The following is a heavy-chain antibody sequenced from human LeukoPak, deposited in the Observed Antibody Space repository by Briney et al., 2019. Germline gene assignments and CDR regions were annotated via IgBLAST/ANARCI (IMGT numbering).Heavy chain of an antibody. Sequence: GGSLRLSCAASGFTVSTNFMSWVRQVPGKGLEWVSVIYYVNTTHYADSVKGRFTISRDNSKNTLYLQLSSLRGDDTAVYYCARNSGWYGVSWGQGTLVTVSS. V-gene: IGHV3-53*01. CDR1: GFTVSTNF. CDR3: ARNSGWYGVS. CDR2: IYYVNTT. D-gene: IGHD6-19*01. J-gene: IGHJ4*02.